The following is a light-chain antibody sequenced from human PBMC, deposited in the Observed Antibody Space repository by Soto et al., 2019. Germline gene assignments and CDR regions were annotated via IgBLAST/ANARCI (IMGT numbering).Light chain of an antibody. CDR2: DDN. V-gene: IGLV3-21*02. CDR3: QVWDSTSDLVV. J-gene: IGLJ2*01. Sequence: SYELTQSPSVSVAPGQTARITCEEDNIGTKSVHWYQQKPGQAPVLVVYDDNDRPSGIPERFSGSNSGTTATLAISRVEAGDEADYYCQVWDSTSDLVVFGTGTKLNVL. CDR1: NIGTKS.